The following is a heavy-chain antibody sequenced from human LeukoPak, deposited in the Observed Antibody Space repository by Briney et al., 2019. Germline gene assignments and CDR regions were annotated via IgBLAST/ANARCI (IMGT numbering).Heavy chain of an antibody. CDR2: ISAYNGNT. D-gene: IGHD2-2*02. V-gene: IGHV1-18*01. J-gene: IGHJ6*02. CDR1: GYTFTSYG. Sequence: ASVKVSCKASGYTFTSYGISWVRQAPGQGLEWMGWISAYNGNTNYAQKLQGRVTMTTGTSTSTAYMELRSLRSDDTAVYYCAREVTIVVVPAAIRHYYYGMDVWGQGTTVTVSS. CDR3: AREVTIVVVPAAIRHYYYGMDV.